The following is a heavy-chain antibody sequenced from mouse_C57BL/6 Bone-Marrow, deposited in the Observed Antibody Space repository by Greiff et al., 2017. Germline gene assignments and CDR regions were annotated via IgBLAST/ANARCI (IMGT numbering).Heavy chain of an antibody. CDR1: GYTFTSYW. Sequence: QVQLQQPGAELVKPGASVKMSCKASGYTFTSYWITWVKQRPGQILEWIGDIYPGSGSTNYNQKFKSKATLTVDTSSSTASLQLRSLTSEASAVYDVYSCAYGSSAMAYWGQGTLVTVSA. V-gene: IGHV1-55*01. D-gene: IGHD1-1*01. CDR3: YSCAYGSSAMAY. J-gene: IGHJ3*01. CDR2: IYPGSGST.